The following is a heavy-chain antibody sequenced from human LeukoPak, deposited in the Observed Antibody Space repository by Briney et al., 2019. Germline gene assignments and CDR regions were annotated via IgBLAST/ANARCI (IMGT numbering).Heavy chain of an antibody. CDR1: GFTVSSNY. CDR2: IYIGGDT. D-gene: IGHD2-2*01. J-gene: IGHJ4*02. CDR3: ANGEGYCSSTSCYARGGFDY. V-gene: IGHV3-66*02. Sequence: GGSLRLSCAASGFTVSSNYMSWVRQAPGKGLEWVSVIYIGGDTYYADSVKGRFTISRDNSKNTLYLQMNSLRAEDTAVYYCANGEGYCSSTSCYARGGFDYWGQGTLVTVSS.